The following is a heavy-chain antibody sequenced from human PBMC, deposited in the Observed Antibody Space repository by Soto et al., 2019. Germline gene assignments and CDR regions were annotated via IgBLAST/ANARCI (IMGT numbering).Heavy chain of an antibody. CDR2: IYYSGST. CDR3: ARGVRGGDYYYGMDV. Sequence: QVQLQESGPGLVKPSQTLSLTCTVSGGSISSGGYYWSWIRQHPGKGLEWIGYIYYSGSTYYNPSLKSRVTISVDTSKNQFSLKLSSVTAADTAVYYCARGVRGGDYYYGMDVWGQGTTVTVSS. J-gene: IGHJ6*02. D-gene: IGHD3-10*01. V-gene: IGHV4-31*03. CDR1: GGSISSGGYY.